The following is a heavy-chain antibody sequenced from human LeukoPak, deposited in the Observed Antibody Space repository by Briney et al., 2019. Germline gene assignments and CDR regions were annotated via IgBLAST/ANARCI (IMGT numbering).Heavy chain of an antibody. V-gene: IGHV4-34*01. CDR2: INHSGST. J-gene: IGHJ4*02. Sequence: PSETLSLTCAVYGGSFSGYYWSWIRQPPGKGLEWIGEINHSGSTNYNPSLKSRVTISVDTSKNQFSLKLSSVTAADTAVYYCASGAYYYDQFDYWGQGTLVTVSS. D-gene: IGHD3-22*01. CDR1: GGSFSGYY. CDR3: ASGAYYYDQFDY.